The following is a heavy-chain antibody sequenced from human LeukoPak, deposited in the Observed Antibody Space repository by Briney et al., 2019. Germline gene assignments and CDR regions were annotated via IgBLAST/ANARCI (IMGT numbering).Heavy chain of an antibody. V-gene: IGHV5-51*01. CDR1: GYSFTSYW. CDR2: IYPSDSDT. CDR3: ATASYCSGGSCYFDY. D-gene: IGHD2-15*01. J-gene: IGHJ4*02. Sequence: GESLKISCKGSGYSFTSYWIGWVRQMPGKGLEWMGIIYPSDSDTRYSPSFQGQVTISADKSISTAYLQWSSLPASGTAMYYCATASYCSGGSCYFDYWGQGTLVTVSS.